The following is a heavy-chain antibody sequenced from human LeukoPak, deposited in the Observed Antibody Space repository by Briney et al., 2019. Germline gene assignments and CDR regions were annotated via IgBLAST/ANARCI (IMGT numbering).Heavy chain of an antibody. CDR3: ARGRVIAARPSSYYYYYGMDV. Sequence: SQTLSLTCGISGDSVSSNSAAWNWIRQSPSRGLEWLGRTYYRSKWYNDYAVSVKSRITINPDTSKNQFSLQLNSVTPEDTAVYYCARGRVIAARPSSYYYYYGMDVWGQGTTVTVSS. J-gene: IGHJ6*02. D-gene: IGHD6-6*01. CDR1: GDSVSSNSAA. CDR2: TYYRSKWYN. V-gene: IGHV6-1*01.